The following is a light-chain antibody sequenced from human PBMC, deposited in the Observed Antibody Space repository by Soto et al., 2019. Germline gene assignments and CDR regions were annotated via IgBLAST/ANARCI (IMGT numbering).Light chain of an antibody. CDR3: AAWDDSLGGPV. J-gene: IGLJ3*02. CDR2: DTT. CDR1: SSNIGGEA. Sequence: QSVLAQPPSASGTPGQRVTISCSGGSSNIGGEAVSWYQQFPGTAPKLLIFDTTQRPSGVPDRFSASKSGTSASLAISGLQSEDEADHYCAAWDDSLGGPVFGGGTKLTVL. V-gene: IGLV1-44*01.